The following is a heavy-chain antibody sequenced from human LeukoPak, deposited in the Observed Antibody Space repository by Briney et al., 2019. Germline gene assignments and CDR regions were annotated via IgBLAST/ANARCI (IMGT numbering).Heavy chain of an antibody. V-gene: IGHV4-34*01. CDR3: ARRIVHYYFDY. CDR2: INHSGST. CDR1: GGSFSGYY. J-gene: IGHJ4*02. D-gene: IGHD2/OR15-2a*01. Sequence: PSETLSLTCAVYGGSFSGYYWSWIRQPPGKGLEWIGEINHSGSTNYNPSLKSRVIISVDTSKNQFSLKLSSVTAADTAVYYCARRIVHYYFDYWGQGTLVTVSS.